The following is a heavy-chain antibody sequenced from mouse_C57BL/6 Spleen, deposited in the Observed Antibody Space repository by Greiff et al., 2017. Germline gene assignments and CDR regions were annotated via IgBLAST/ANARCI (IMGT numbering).Heavy chain of an antibody. Sequence: EVKLVESGGGLVKPGGSLKLSCAASGFTFSSYAMSWVRQTPEKRLEWVATISAGGSYTYYPDNVKGRFTISRDNAKNNLDLQMSHLKSEDTAMYYCARGRTFFDYWGQGTTLTVSS. CDR3: ARGRTFFDY. V-gene: IGHV5-4*03. CDR1: GFTFSSYA. J-gene: IGHJ2*01. CDR2: ISAGGSYT.